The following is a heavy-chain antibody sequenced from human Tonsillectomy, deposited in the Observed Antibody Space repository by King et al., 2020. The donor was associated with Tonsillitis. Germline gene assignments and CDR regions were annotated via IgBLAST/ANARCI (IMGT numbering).Heavy chain of an antibody. CDR3: ARHTTFMTLYWFDP. J-gene: IGHJ5*02. D-gene: IGHD1-26*01. CDR2: IYYSGST. Sequence: VQLQESGPGLVKPSETLSLTCTVSGGSISSYYWSWIRQPPGKGLEWIGYIYYSGSTNYNPSLKSRVTISVDTSKNQFSLKLSSVTAADTAVYYCARHTTFMTLYWFDPWGQGTLVTVSS. V-gene: IGHV4-59*08. CDR1: GGSISSYY.